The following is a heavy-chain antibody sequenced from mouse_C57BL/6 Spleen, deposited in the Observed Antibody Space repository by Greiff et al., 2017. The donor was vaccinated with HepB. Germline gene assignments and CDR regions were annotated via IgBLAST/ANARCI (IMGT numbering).Heavy chain of an antibody. D-gene: IGHD1-1*01. CDR2: INPNNGGT. CDR1: GYTFTDYY. CDR3: ARRDYYGSSPLDY. Sequence: EVQLQQSGPELVKPGASVKISCKASGYTFTDYYMNWVKQSHGKSLEWIGDINPNNGGTSYNQKFKGKATLTVDKSSSTAYMELRSLTSEDSAVYYWARRDYYGSSPLDYWGQGTTLTVSS. J-gene: IGHJ2*01. V-gene: IGHV1-26*01.